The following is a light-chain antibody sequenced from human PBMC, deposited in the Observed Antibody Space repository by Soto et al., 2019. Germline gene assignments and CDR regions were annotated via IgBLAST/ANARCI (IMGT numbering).Light chain of an antibody. CDR1: QGFSNS. CDR2: GAS. J-gene: IGKJ4*01. Sequence: DIQMTQSPSSLTASVGDRVTISCRASQGFSNSLAWYQQKPGKVPTLLIYGASILQSWVPSRFSGSGSGTEFTLTISSLQPEDVATYYCQNYDSAPITFGGGTKVEIK. V-gene: IGKV1-27*01. CDR3: QNYDSAPIT.